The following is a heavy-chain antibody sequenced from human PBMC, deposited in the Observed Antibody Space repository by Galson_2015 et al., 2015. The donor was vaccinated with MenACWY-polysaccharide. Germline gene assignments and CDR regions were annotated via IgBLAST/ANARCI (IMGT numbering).Heavy chain of an antibody. V-gene: IGHV4-61*02. D-gene: IGHD6-13*01. J-gene: IGHJ4*02. CDR2: VYAGVST. CDR1: GGSISSGTYY. CDR3: ARDTTGIAASAVY. Sequence: TLSLTCLVSGGSISSGTYYWSWIRQPAGKGLEWIGRVYAGVSTTYNPSLKSRVTISIDTSKNQFSLKLTSVTAADTAVYFCARDTTGIAASAVYWGQGTLVTVSS.